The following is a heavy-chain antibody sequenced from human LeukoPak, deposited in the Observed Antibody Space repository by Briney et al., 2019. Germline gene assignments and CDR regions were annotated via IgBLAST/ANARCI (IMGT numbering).Heavy chain of an antibody. V-gene: IGHV3-15*01. J-gene: IGHJ3*02. Sequence: GGSLRLSCAASGFTFSNAWMSWVRQAPGKGLEWIGRTKSKTDGGTTEYAASVKGRFTISRDDSKSIAYLQMNSLKTEDTAVYYCTRLSEDAFDIWGQGTMVTVSS. CDR1: GFTFSNAW. D-gene: IGHD2/OR15-2a*01. CDR2: TKSKTDGGTT. CDR3: TRLSEDAFDI.